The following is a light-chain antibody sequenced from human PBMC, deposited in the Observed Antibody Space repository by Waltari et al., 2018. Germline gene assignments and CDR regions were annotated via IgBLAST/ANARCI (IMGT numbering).Light chain of an antibody. CDR3: QSADSSCPYVV. CDR1: ALSNQY. J-gene: IGLJ2*01. Sequence: ELTQLPTVSVSPGQTARNSCTGDALSNQYTYWYQQKAGQAPLLTIYKDNERPSGNPGGFSGSSSGTPVTLTISAVQAEDEADYYCQSADSSCPYVVFGGVTKRTVL. V-gene: IGLV3-25*03. CDR2: KDN.